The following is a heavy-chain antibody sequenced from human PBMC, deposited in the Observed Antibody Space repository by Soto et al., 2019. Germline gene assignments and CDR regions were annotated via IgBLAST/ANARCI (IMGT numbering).Heavy chain of an antibody. CDR2: ISWDGGSP. Sequence: GGSLRLSCAASGFTFDDYTMHWVRQAPGKGLERVSLISWDGGSPYYADSVKGRFTISRDNTNNSLYLQMNSLRTEDTALYYCAKGDGASYCSSTSCSIDYWGQGTLVTVSS. J-gene: IGHJ4*02. CDR3: AKGDGASYCSSTSCSIDY. D-gene: IGHD2-2*01. CDR1: GFTFDDYT. V-gene: IGHV3-43*01.